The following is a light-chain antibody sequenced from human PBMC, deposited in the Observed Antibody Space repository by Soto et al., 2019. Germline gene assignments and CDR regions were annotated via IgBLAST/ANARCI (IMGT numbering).Light chain of an antibody. J-gene: IGKJ5*01. CDR2: SAS. CDR1: QTIRKY. CDR3: QQSYTTPVT. V-gene: IGKV1-39*01. Sequence: DIQMTQSPSSLSASVGDRVSSICRESQTIRKYLNWYQQKPGKAPELLIHSASTLQTGVPSRFSGSGSGTDFALTITSLQPEDFATYYCQQSYTTPVTFGQGTRLEIK.